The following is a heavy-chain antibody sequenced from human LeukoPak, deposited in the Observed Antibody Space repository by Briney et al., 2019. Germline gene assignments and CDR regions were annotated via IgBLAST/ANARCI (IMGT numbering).Heavy chain of an antibody. CDR1: GGSISSGGYY. CDR2: IYYSGST. CDR3: ARVGGHYRDYFEY. V-gene: IGHV4-31*03. J-gene: IGHJ4*02. Sequence: PSETLSLTCTVSGGSISSGGYYWSWIRQHPGKGLEWIGYIYYSGSTDYNPSLKSRITISVDTSKNQFSLKLSSVTAADTAVYYCARVGGHYRDYFEYWGLGTLVTVSS. D-gene: IGHD3-22*01.